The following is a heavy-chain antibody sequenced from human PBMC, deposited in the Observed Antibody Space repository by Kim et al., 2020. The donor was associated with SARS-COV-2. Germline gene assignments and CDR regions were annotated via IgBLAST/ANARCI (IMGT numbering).Heavy chain of an antibody. Sequence: GGSLRLSCAASGFIFDDYGMSWVRQGPGKGLEWVSGVSWNGASTGYADSVKGRFTISRDNAENSLFLQMNYVREEDTALYYCSRGYFGHEGGSFDPWGQGVLVTVSS. CDR1: GFIFDDYG. J-gene: IGHJ5*02. CDR2: VSWNGAST. D-gene: IGHD3-9*01. CDR3: SRGYFGHEGGSFDP. V-gene: IGHV3-20*04.